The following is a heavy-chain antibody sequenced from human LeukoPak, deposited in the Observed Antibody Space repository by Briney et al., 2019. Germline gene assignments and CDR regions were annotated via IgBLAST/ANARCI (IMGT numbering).Heavy chain of an antibody. D-gene: IGHD3-9*01. J-gene: IGHJ4*02. Sequence: EWMGRIIPILGIANYAQKFQGRVTITADKSTSTAYMELSSLRSEDTAVYYCARNDHDILTPWGQGTLVTVSS. V-gene: IGHV1-69*02. CDR2: IIPILGIA. CDR3: ARNDHDILTP.